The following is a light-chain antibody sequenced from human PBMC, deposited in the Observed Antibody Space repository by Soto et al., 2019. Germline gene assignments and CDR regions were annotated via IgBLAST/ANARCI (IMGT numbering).Light chain of an antibody. J-gene: IGLJ1*01. V-gene: IGLV2-14*02. CDR3: NSYTSNNTYV. CDR2: EGS. CDR1: SSDVGSYNL. Sequence: QSVLTQPASVSGSPGQSITISCTGTSSDVGSYNLVSWYQQHPGKAPKLMIYEGSKRPSGVSNRFSGSNSGNTASLTISGLRAEDEADYYCNSYTSNNTYVFGTGTKVTVL.